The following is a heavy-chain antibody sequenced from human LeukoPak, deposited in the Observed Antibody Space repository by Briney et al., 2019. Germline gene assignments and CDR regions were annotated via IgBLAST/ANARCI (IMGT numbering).Heavy chain of an antibody. CDR1: GGSFSGYY. V-gene: IGHV4-34*01. D-gene: IGHD3-22*01. Sequence: TSETLSLACAVYGGSFSGYYWSWIRQPPGKGLEWIGEINHSGSTNYNPSLKSRVTISVDTSKKQFSLKLSSVTAADTAVYYCVTYYFDSSGPKKNYWGQGTLVTVSS. CDR3: VTYYFDSSGPKKNY. J-gene: IGHJ4*02. CDR2: INHSGST.